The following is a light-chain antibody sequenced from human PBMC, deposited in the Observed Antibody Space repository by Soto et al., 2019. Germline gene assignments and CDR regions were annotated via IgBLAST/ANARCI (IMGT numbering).Light chain of an antibody. V-gene: IGKV3-11*01. CDR2: DVS. J-gene: IGKJ5*01. Sequence: EIVLTQSPATLSLSPGERGTLSCRASESVTTYLAWYQQKPGQAPRLLVYDVSNRATGIPARFSGGGSGTDFTLTISNLEPEDFAVYYCQQRSNWPPITFGQGTRLEIK. CDR3: QQRSNWPPIT. CDR1: ESVTTY.